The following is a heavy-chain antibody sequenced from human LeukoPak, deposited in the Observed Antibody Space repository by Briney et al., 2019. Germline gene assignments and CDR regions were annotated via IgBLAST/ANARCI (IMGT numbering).Heavy chain of an antibody. CDR3: AKKFSVDKGYFDC. Sequence: GGSLRLSYAASGFTFSTYSMNWVRQAPGKGLEWVSVISHSGADTFYADSVKGRFTMSRDNSKNTVYLQMSSLRVDDTGMYYCAKKFSVDKGYFDCWGQGTLVTVSS. J-gene: IGHJ4*02. V-gene: IGHV3-23*01. CDR1: GFTFSTYS. CDR2: ISHSGADT.